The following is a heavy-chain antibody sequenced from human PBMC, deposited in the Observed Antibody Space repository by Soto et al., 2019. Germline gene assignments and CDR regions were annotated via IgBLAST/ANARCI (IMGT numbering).Heavy chain of an antibody. CDR3: ARVNHCYYYYGMDV. CDR1: GFSLSNARMG. CDR2: IFSNDEK. Sequence: QVTLKESGPVLVKPTETLTLTCTVSGFSLSNARMGVSWIRQPPGKALEWLAHIFSNDEKSYSTSLKSRLTISKDTSKSQVVLTMTNMDPVDTATYYCARVNHCYYYYGMDVWGQGTTVTVSS. J-gene: IGHJ6*02. V-gene: IGHV2-26*01.